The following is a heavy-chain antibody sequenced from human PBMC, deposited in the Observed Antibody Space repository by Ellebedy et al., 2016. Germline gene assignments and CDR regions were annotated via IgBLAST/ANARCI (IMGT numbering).Heavy chain of an antibody. CDR1: GGTFSSYA. D-gene: IGHD1-7*01. V-gene: IGHV1-69*13. Sequence: ASVKVSCKASGGTFSSYAISWVRQAPGQGLEWMGGIIPIFGTANYAQKFQGRVTITADESTSTAYMELSSLRSEDTAVYYCARDLLTGTPPFDPWGQGTLVTVSS. J-gene: IGHJ5*02. CDR2: IIPIFGTA. CDR3: ARDLLTGTPPFDP.